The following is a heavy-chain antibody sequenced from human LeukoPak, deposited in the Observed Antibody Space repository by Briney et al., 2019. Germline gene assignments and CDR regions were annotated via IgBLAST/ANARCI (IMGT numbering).Heavy chain of an antibody. CDR2: ISYDGSNK. V-gene: IGHV3-30-3*01. CDR1: GFTFSSYA. CDR3: ARAAHGDDYYFDY. D-gene: IGHD4-17*01. Sequence: GGSLRLSCAASGFTFSSYAMHWVRQAPGEGLEWVAVISYDGSNKYYADSVKGRFTISRDNSKNTLYLQMNSRRAEDTAVYYCARAAHGDDYYFDYWGQGTLVTVSS. J-gene: IGHJ4*02.